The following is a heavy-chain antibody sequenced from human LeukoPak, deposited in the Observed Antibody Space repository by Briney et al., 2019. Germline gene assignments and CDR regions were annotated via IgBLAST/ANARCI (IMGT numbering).Heavy chain of an antibody. V-gene: IGHV3-23*01. J-gene: IGHJ1*01. CDR1: GFTFSNYA. Sequence: PGGSLRLSCAASGFTFSNYAMSWVHQAPGKGLEWVSGVSGSGGVTYHADSVKGRFTISRDNSKNTLHLQMNSLRAEDTAVYYCATFLAIVTARDSLYFQHWGQGTLVTVSS. CDR2: VSGSGGVT. D-gene: IGHD3-3*02. CDR3: ATFLAIVTARDSLYFQH.